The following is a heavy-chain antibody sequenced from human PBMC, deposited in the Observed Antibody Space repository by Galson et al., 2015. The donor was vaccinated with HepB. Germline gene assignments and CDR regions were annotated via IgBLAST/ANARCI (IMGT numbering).Heavy chain of an antibody. CDR2: IKQDGSEK. CDR3: ASAYDFWSGYYFDY. V-gene: IGHV3-7*01. D-gene: IGHD3-3*01. J-gene: IGHJ4*02. Sequence: SLRLSCAASGFTFSSYWMSWVRQAPGKGLEWVANIKQDGSEKYYVDSVKGRFTISRDNAKNSLYLQMNSLRAEDTAVYYCASAYDFWSGYYFDYWGQGTLVTVSS. CDR1: GFTFSSYW.